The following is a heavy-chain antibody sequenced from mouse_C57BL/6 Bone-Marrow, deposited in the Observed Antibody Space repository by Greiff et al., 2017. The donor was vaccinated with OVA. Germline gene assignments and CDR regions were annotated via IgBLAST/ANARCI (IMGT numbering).Heavy chain of an antibody. CDR1: VFHSTPYS. D-gene: IGHD1-1*01. CDR3: ARYKGRVAVDYFDY. Sequence: EVKLMESGGGLVQPGDSLSLSRAASVFHSTPYSMSWVRQPPGKALEWLAFIRNKPNGSTTEYSASVKGRFTISRDNSQSILYLQMNALRAEDSATYYCARYKGRVAVDYFDYWGQGTALTVSS. J-gene: IGHJ2*01. CDR2: IRNKPNGSTT. V-gene: IGHV7-3*01.